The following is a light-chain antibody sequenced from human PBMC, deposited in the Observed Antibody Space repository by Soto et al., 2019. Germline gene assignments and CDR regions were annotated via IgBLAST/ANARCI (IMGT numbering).Light chain of an antibody. CDR1: QDISNY. J-gene: IGKJ1*01. CDR3: QHYNNYPWT. Sequence: DIQMTQSPSSLSASVGDRVTITCQASQDISNYLNWYQQKPGKAPKLLIHDASNLESGVPSRFSGSGSGTHFTLTISSLQPDDFATFYCQHYNNYPWTFGQGTKVDIK. CDR2: DAS. V-gene: IGKV1-33*01.